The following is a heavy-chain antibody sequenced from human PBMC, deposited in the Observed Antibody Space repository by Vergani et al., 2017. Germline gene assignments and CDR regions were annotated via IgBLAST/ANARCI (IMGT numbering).Heavy chain of an antibody. CDR3: ARGGIWGYWFDP. J-gene: IGHJ5*02. D-gene: IGHD3-16*01. CDR2: INHSGST. V-gene: IGHV4-34*01. Sequence: QLQLQESGPGLVKPSETLSLTCAVYGGSFSGYYWSWIRQPPGKGLEWIGEINHSGSTNYNPSLKSRVTISVDTSKNQFSLKLSSVTAADTAVYYCARGGIWGYWFDPWGQGTLVTVSS. CDR1: GGSFSGYY.